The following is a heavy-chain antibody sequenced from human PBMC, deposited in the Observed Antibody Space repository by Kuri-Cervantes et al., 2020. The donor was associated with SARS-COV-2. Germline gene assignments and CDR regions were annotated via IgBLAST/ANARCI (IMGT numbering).Heavy chain of an antibody. D-gene: IGHD6-19*01. Sequence: GESLKISCAASGFTFSSYGMHWVRQAPGKGLEWVAVIWYDGSNKYYVDSVKGRFTISRDNAKKSLYLQMNSLRAEDTAVYYCARSSGSRIWFDYWGQGTLVTVSS. V-gene: IGHV3-33*01. CDR1: GFTFSSYG. CDR2: IWYDGSNK. CDR3: ARSSGSRIWFDY. J-gene: IGHJ4*02.